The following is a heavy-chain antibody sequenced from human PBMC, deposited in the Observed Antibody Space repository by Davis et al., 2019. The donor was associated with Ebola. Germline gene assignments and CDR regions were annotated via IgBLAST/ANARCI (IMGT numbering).Heavy chain of an antibody. CDR3: ARERGWFGELLVDY. CDR2: INAGNGNT. D-gene: IGHD3-10*01. V-gene: IGHV1-3*01. CDR1: LYTFTRYA. Sequence: CMASLYTFTRYALLWLRQAPGQRLEWMGWINAGNGNTKYSQKFQGRVTITRDTSASTAYMELSSLRSEDTAVYYCARERGWFGELLVDYWGQRTLVTVSS. J-gene: IGHJ4*02.